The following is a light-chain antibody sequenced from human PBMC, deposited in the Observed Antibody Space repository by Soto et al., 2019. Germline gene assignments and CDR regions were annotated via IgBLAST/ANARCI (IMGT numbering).Light chain of an antibody. CDR1: QSIASH. CDR2: DAS. Sequence: EIVLTESPVTLSLYPGEGATLSCRASQSIASHLAWYQQKPGPPPRLLIHDASSSATGIPARFSGSGSGTDFTLTISSLEPEDFAVYYCQQRNNWPPSITFGPGTRLEI. J-gene: IGKJ5*01. V-gene: IGKV3-11*01. CDR3: QQRNNWPPSIT.